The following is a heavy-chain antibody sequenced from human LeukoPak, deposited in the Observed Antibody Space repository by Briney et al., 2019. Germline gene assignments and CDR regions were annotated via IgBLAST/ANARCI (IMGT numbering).Heavy chain of an antibody. Sequence: GGSLRLSCAASGFTFSTYWMHWVRQAPGKGLVWVSRIKSDGGTNYADSVKGRFTISRDNAKKTVSLQMNGLRPEDTGVYYCARAPSEIGGYYPEYFRHWGQGTLVTVS. D-gene: IGHD3-22*01. CDR3: ARAPSEIGGYYPEYFRH. J-gene: IGHJ1*01. CDR2: IKSDGGT. V-gene: IGHV3-74*01. CDR1: GFTFSTYW.